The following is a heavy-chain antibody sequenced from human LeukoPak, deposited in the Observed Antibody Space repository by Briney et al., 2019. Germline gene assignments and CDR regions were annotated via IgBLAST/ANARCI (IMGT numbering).Heavy chain of an antibody. CDR2: IKQDGTEK. J-gene: IGHJ4*02. Sequence: GGSLRLSCAASGFTFSSYWMSWVRQAPGKGLEWVANIKQDGTEKYYVDSVKGRFTISRDNAKNSLYLQMNSLRAEDTAVYYCARDRRAVAGTAGDFDYWGQGTLVTVSS. CDR1: GFTFSSYW. D-gene: IGHD6-19*01. CDR3: ARDRRAVAGTAGDFDY. V-gene: IGHV3-7*01.